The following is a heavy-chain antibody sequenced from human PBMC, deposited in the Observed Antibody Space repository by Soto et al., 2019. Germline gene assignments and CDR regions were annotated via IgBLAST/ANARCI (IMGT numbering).Heavy chain of an antibody. D-gene: IGHD3-3*01. Sequence: ASVKVSCKASGYTFTSYDINWVRQATGQGLEWMGWMNPNSGNTGYAQKFQGRVTMTRNTSISTAYMELSSLRSEDTAVYYCARGGNRITIFGVVIIPVFAFDIWGQGTMVTVSS. CDR2: MNPNSGNT. CDR3: ARGGNRITIFGVVIIPVFAFDI. V-gene: IGHV1-8*01. J-gene: IGHJ3*02. CDR1: GYTFTSYD.